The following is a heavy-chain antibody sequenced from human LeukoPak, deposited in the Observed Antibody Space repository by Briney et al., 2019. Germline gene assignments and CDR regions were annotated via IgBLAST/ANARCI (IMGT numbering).Heavy chain of an antibody. CDR1: GGSFSGYY. D-gene: IGHD2/OR15-2a*01. J-gene: IGHJ4*02. CDR3: ARPTSKLGSFDY. V-gene: IGHV4-34*01. Sequence: SETLSLTCAVYGGSFSGYYWSWIRQPPGKGPEWIGEINHSGSTYYNPSLKSRITISVDTSKNQFSLKMRSVTAADTAVYYCARPTSKLGSFDYWGQGTLVTVSS. CDR2: INHSGST.